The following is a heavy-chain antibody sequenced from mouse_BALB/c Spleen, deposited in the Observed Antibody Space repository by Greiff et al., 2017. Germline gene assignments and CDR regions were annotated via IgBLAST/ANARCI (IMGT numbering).Heavy chain of an antibody. D-gene: IGHD2-10*01. CDR3: ATSYGNYVGFAY. CDR2: ISYSGST. Sequence: EVQLQESGPGLVKPSQSLSLTCTVTGYSITSDYAWNWIRQFPGNKLEWMGYISYSGSTSYNPSLKSRISITRDTSKNQFFLQLNSVTTEDTATYYCATSYGNYVGFAYWGQGTLVTVSA. CDR1: GYSITSDYA. V-gene: IGHV3-2*02. J-gene: IGHJ3*01.